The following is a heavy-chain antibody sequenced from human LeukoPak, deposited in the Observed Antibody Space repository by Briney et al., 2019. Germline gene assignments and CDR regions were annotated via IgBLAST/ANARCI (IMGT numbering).Heavy chain of an antibody. Sequence: GGSPRLSCAASGFTFSSYAMSWVRQAPGKGLEWVSAISGSGGSTYYADSVKGRFTISRDNSKNTLYLQMNSLRAEDTAVYYCAKDNDYVWGSSDYWGQGTLVTVSS. V-gene: IGHV3-23*01. CDR1: GFTFSSYA. D-gene: IGHD3-16*01. J-gene: IGHJ4*02. CDR2: ISGSGGST. CDR3: AKDNDYVWGSSDY.